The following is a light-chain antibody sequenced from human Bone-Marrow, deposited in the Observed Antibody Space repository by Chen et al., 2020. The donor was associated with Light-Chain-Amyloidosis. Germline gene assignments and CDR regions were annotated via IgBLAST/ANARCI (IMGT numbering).Light chain of an antibody. CDR2: WAS. CDR1: ESLLYRSNNKNY. V-gene: IGKV4-1*01. J-gene: IGKJ2*01. Sequence: DIVMTQSPDSLAVSLGVRATINCKSSESLLYRSNNKNYLGWYQQKPGQSPKLLMYWASTRESGVPDRFGGSGSGTDFTLTISSLQAEDVAVYYCQQYYSTPYTFGQGTKLEIQ. CDR3: QQYYSTPYT.